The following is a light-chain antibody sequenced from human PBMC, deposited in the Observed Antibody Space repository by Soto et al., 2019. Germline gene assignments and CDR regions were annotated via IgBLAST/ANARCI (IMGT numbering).Light chain of an antibody. V-gene: IGLV2-14*01. CDR3: SSYTSSSTLV. CDR1: SHDVGAYDY. J-gene: IGLJ3*02. CDR2: EVS. Sequence: QSALTQPASVSGSPGQSITISCTGTSHDVGAYDYVAWYQQHPGKVPKVIIYEVSNRPSGISSRFSGPKSGNTASLTISGLQAEDEAEYYCSSYTSSSTLVFGGGTKVTVL.